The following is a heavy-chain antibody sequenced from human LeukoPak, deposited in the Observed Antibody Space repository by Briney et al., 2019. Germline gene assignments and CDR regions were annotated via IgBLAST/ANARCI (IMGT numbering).Heavy chain of an antibody. CDR3: ARAWGGVVRGYYYFDH. CDR2: ISSGSDTI. CDR1: GFNLDIYS. D-gene: IGHD3-10*01. V-gene: IGHV3-48*04. Sequence: GGSLRLSCAASGFNLDIYSLNWIRQAPGKGVEWISHISSGSDTIYYADSVKGRFTVSRDNAKKSLYLQMNSLTAEDTAVYYCARAWGGVVRGYYYFDHWGQGILVTVSS. J-gene: IGHJ5*02.